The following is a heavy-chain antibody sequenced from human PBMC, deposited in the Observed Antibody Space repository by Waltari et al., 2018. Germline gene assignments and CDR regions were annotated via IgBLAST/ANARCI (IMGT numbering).Heavy chain of an antibody. Sequence: EVQLVQSGAEVKKPGESLKISCKGSGYSFTSYWIGWVRQMPGKGLEWMGIIYPGDSDTRYSPSVQGQVTISADKSISTAYLQWSSLKASDTAMYYCAGPYWSGGSCSAYFDYWGQGTLVTVSS. J-gene: IGHJ4*02. CDR3: AGPYWSGGSCSAYFDY. D-gene: IGHD2-15*01. CDR2: IYPGDSDT. CDR1: GYSFTSYW. V-gene: IGHV5-51*03.